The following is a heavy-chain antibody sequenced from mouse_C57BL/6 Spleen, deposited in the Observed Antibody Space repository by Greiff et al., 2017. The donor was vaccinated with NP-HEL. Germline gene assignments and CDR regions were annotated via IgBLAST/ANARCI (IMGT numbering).Heavy chain of an antibody. J-gene: IGHJ3*01. V-gene: IGHV1-81*01. CDR2: IYPRSGNT. Sequence: QVQLKESGAELARPGASVKLSCKASGYTFTSYGISWVKQRTGQGLEWIGEIYPRSGNTYYNEKFKGKATLTADKSSSTAYMELRSLTSEDSAVYFCARSPFSTVVAEVYWGQGTLVTVSA. CDR1: GYTFTSYG. D-gene: IGHD1-1*01. CDR3: ARSPFSTVVAEVY.